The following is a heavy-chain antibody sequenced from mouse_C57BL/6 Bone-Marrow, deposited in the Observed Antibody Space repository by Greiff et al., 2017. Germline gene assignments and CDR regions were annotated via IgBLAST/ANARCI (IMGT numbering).Heavy chain of an antibody. D-gene: IGHD1-1*01. J-gene: IGHJ2*01. CDR1: GFNIKDDY. V-gene: IGHV14-4*01. CDR3: TTRGVITTVGGYFDY. CDR2: IDPENGDT. Sequence: EVKLMESGAELVRPGASVKLSCTASGFNIKDDYMHWVKQRPEQGLEWIGWIDPENGDTEYASKFQGKATITADTSSNTAYLQLSSRTSEDTAVYYCTTRGVITTVGGYFDYWGQGTTLTVSS.